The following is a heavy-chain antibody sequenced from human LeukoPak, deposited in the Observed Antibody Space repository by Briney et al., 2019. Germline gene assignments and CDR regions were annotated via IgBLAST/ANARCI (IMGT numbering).Heavy chain of an antibody. D-gene: IGHD2-2*01. CDR1: GFTFSSYA. CDR2: ISGSGDST. Sequence: GGSLRLSCAASGFTFSSYAMSWVRQAPGKGLEWVSAISGSGDSTYYADSVRGRFTISRDTSKSTLYLQMNSLRAEDTAVYYCAKVVGQLLFYGSLDYWGQGTLVTVSS. V-gene: IGHV3-23*01. J-gene: IGHJ4*02. CDR3: AKVVGQLLFYGSLDY.